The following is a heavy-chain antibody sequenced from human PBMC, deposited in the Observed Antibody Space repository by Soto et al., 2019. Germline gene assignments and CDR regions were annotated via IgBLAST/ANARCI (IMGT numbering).Heavy chain of an antibody. V-gene: IGHV4-34*01. CDR1: GGSFSGYY. J-gene: IGHJ4*02. CDR3: AKHYVVPAAQYCYFDQ. Sequence: SETLSLTCAVYGGSFSGYYWSWIRQPPGKGLEWIGEINHSGSTNYNPSLKSRVTISVDTSKNQFSLKLSSVTAADTAVYYCAKHYVVPAAQYCYFDQWGRGTLVTVSS. D-gene: IGHD2-2*01. CDR2: INHSGST.